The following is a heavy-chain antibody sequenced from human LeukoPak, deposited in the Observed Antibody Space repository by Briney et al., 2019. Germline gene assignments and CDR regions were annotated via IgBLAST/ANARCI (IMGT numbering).Heavy chain of an antibody. D-gene: IGHD3-3*01. J-gene: IGHJ4*02. CDR1: GYTFTDYY. CDR3: ATALRFLETDY. CDR2: VDPEDGET. V-gene: IGHV1-69-2*01. Sequence: GASVKVSCKASGYTFTDYYMHWVQQAPGKGLEWMGRVDPEDGETIYAEKFQGRVTITADTSTDTAYMELSSLRSEDTAVYYCATALRFLETDYWGQGTLVTVSS.